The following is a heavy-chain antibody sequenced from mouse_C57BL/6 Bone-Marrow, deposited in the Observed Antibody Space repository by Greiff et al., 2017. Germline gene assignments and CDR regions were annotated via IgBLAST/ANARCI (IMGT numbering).Heavy chain of an antibody. V-gene: IGHV14-4*01. Sequence: VQLQQSGAELVRPGASVKLSCTASGFNIKDDYMHWVKQRPEQGLEWIGWIDPENGDTEYASKFQGKATITADTSSNTAYLQLSGLTSEDTAVYYCTRWLLLDYWGQGTTLTVSS. J-gene: IGHJ2*01. CDR2: IDPENGDT. D-gene: IGHD2-3*01. CDR3: TRWLLLDY. CDR1: GFNIKDDY.